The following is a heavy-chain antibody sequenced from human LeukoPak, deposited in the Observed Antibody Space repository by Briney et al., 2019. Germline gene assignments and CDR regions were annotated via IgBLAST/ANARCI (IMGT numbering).Heavy chain of an antibody. CDR1: GDSVSSKSAA. CDR2: TYYRSKWYN. Sequence: SQTLSLTCAISGDSVSSKSAAWNWIRQSPSRGLEWLGRTYYRSKWYNDYAVSVKSRITINPDTSKNQFSLQLNSVTPEDTAVYYCARDRGASGWLPLYYYGMDVWGQGTTVTVSS. J-gene: IGHJ6*02. CDR3: ARDRGASGWLPLYYYGMDV. V-gene: IGHV6-1*01. D-gene: IGHD2-15*01.